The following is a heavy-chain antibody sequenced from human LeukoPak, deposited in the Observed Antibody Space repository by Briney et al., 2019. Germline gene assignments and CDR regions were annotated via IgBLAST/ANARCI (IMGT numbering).Heavy chain of an antibody. CDR3: ARLRRNSDRSDFFYYYDH. Sequence: GGSLRLSCAASGFTFSDYSMNWVRQAPGKGLEWVASVHTVSSYIYYADSMRGRFTISRDNAKNSLFLQMNSLRAEDTAVYYCARLRRNSDRSDFFYYYDHWGQGTLVTVSS. V-gene: IGHV3-21*01. J-gene: IGHJ4*02. D-gene: IGHD3-22*01. CDR1: GFTFSDYS. CDR2: VHTVSSYI.